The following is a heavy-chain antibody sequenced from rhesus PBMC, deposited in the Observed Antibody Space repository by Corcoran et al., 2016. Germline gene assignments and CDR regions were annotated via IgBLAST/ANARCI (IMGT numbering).Heavy chain of an antibody. D-gene: IGHD5-24*01. CDR2: ISSGGDKT. J-gene: IGHJ4*01. CDR1: GFTFSNSG. Sequence: EVQLVESGGGLVQPGGSLRLSCAASGFTFSNSGMSWVRQAPGKGLEWVSYISSGGDKTYSADSVKCRFTISRDNSKNTVSLQMNSLRAEDTAVYYCIKAWVIDYWGQGVLVTVSS. CDR3: IKAWVIDY. V-gene: IGHV3S5*01.